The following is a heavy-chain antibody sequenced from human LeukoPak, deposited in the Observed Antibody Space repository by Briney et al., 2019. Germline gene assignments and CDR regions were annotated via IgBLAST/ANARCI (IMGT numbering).Heavy chain of an antibody. CDR1: GYTFTSYY. CDR3: ARDAYYNYGAFGI. V-gene: IGHV1-46*01. CDR2: IDPSAGST. J-gene: IGHJ3*02. D-gene: IGHD5-24*01. Sequence: ASVKVSCKASGYTFTSYYLHWVRQAPGQGLEWMGIIDPSAGSTTYAQKFQGRVTMTRDTSTSTVYMDLSSLRSEDAAVYYCARDAYYNYGAFGIWGQGTVVTVSS.